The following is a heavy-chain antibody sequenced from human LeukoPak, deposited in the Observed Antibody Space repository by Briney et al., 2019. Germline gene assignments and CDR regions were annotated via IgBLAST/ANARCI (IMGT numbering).Heavy chain of an antibody. Sequence: ASVTVSCKASGYTFTSYYMHWVRQAPGQGLEWMGIINPSGGSTSYAQKFQGRVTMTRDMSTSTVYMELSSLRSEDTAVYYCARDLGGAAAAYYMDVWGKGTTVTVSS. CDR1: GYTFTSYY. CDR3: ARDLGGAAAAYYMDV. V-gene: IGHV1-46*01. CDR2: INPSGGST. J-gene: IGHJ6*03. D-gene: IGHD6-13*01.